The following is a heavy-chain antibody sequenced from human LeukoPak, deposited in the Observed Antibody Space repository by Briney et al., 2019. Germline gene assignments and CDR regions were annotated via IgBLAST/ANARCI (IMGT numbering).Heavy chain of an antibody. CDR1: GGTFSSYA. CDR2: IIPIFGTA. CDR3: ARWGITGTVFDY. J-gene: IGHJ4*02. D-gene: IGHD1-20*01. V-gene: IGHV1-69*13. Sequence: GASVKVSCKASGGTFSSYAISWVRQAPGQGLEWMGGIIPIFGTANYAQKFQGRVTITADEPTSTAYMELSSLRSEDTAVYYCARWGITGTVFDYWGQGTLVTVSS.